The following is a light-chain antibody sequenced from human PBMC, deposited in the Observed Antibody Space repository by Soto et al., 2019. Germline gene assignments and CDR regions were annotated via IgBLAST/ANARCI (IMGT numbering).Light chain of an antibody. CDR1: QTISTH. J-gene: IGKJ2*01. Sequence: DIQMTQSPSSLSASVGDRVTITCRASQTISTHLNWYQQKPGKAPKLLIYAASTLQSGDPSRFSGSGSGTDFTLTINSLQPEDFATYYCQQSLTIPYTFGQGTKLEIK. V-gene: IGKV1-39*01. CDR2: AAS. CDR3: QQSLTIPYT.